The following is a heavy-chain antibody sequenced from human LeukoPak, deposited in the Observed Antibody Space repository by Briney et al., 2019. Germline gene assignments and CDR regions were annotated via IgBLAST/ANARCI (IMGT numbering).Heavy chain of an antibody. CDR3: ARTFYDFWSGYS. Sequence: ASVKVSCKASGYTFTSYYMHWVRQAPGQGLEWMGWINPNSGGTSYAQKFQGRVTMTRDTSISTAYMELSSLRSDDTAVYYCARTFYDFWSGYSWGQGTLVTVSS. CDR1: GYTFTSYY. V-gene: IGHV1-2*02. D-gene: IGHD3-3*01. CDR2: INPNSGGT. J-gene: IGHJ5*02.